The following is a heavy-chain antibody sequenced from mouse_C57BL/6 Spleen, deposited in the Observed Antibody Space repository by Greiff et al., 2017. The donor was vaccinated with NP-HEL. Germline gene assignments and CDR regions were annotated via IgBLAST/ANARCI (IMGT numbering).Heavy chain of an antibody. J-gene: IGHJ1*03. CDR3: AKSTMSTTRYFDV. Sequence: QVQLQQSGAELVKPGASVKLSCKASGYTFTSYWMHWVKQRPGQGLEWIGMIHPNSGSTNYNEKFKSKATLTVDKSSSTAYMQLSSLTSEDSAVYYCAKSTMSTTRYFDVWGTGTTVTVSS. CDR1: GYTFTSYW. CDR2: IHPNSGST. V-gene: IGHV1-64*01. D-gene: IGHD2-4*01.